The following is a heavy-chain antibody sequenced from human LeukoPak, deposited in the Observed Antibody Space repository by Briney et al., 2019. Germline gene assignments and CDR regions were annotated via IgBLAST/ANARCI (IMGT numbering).Heavy chain of an antibody. D-gene: IGHD1-14*01. J-gene: IGHJ5*02. Sequence: ASVKVSCKASGYTFTNSDITWVRQAPGQGLEWMGRISTPNGDTNYAAKLQGRVTMTTDTSTSTVYVELGSLTFDDTAVYFCARDPYHRLGPPLNLWGQGTLVTVSS. CDR1: GYTFTNSD. V-gene: IGHV1-18*01. CDR2: ISTPNGDT. CDR3: ARDPYHRLGPPLNL.